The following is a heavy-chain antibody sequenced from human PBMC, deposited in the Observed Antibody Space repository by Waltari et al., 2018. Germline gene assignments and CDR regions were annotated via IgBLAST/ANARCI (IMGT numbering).Heavy chain of an antibody. CDR2: MNPNSGNT. CDR1: GGTFSSYA. D-gene: IGHD4-17*01. Sequence: QVQLVQSGAEVKKPGSSVKVSCKASGGTFSSYAISWVRQATGQGLEWMGWMNPNSGNTGYAQKFQGRVTITRNTSISTAYMELSSLRSEDTAVYYCARGDYGDYGSYWGQGTLVTVSS. V-gene: IGHV1-8*03. CDR3: ARGDYGDYGSY. J-gene: IGHJ4*02.